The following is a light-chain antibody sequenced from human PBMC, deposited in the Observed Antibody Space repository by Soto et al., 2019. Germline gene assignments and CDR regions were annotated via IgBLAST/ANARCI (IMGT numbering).Light chain of an antibody. J-gene: IGLJ2*01. CDR1: SSDVGGYNY. CDR3: SSYTTSNTQVV. Sequence: QSALTQPASVSGSPGQSITISCTGTSSDVGGYNYVSWYQQHPGKAPKVMIYDVSNRPSGVSNRFSGSKSGNTASLTISGLQAEDEADYYCSSYTTSNTQVVFGGGTKLTVL. CDR2: DVS. V-gene: IGLV2-14*03.